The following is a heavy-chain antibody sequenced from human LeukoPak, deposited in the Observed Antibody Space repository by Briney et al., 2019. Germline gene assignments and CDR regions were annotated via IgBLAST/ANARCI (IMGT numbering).Heavy chain of an antibody. J-gene: IGHJ4*02. Sequence: GGSLRLSCAASGFTFSSYGMHWVRQAPGKGLEWVAVISNDGSNKYYADSVKGRFTISRDNSKNTLYLQMNSLRAEDTAVYYCARGVAAAGTIDYWGQGTLVIVSS. CDR1: GFTFSSYG. V-gene: IGHV3-30*03. CDR2: ISNDGSNK. D-gene: IGHD6-13*01. CDR3: ARGVAAAGTIDY.